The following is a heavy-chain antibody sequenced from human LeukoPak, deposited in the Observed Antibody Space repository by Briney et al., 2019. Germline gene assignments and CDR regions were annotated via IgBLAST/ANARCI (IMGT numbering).Heavy chain of an antibody. CDR2: INPNSGGT. D-gene: IGHD3/OR15-3a*01. V-gene: IGHV1-2*02. J-gene: IGHJ4*02. Sequence: GASVKVSFKASGYTFTGYYMHWVRPAPGQGLEWMGWINPNSGGTNYAQKFQGRVTMTRDTSISTAYMELSRLRSDHTAVYYCARVNGGTGYYRFDYWGQGTLVTVSS. CDR1: GYTFTGYY. CDR3: ARVNGGTGYYRFDY.